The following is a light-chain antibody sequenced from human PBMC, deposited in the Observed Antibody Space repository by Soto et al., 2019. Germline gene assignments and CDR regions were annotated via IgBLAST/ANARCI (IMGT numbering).Light chain of an antibody. CDR3: QQYGSSPLVT. Sequence: EIVLTQSPGTLSLSPGERATLSCRASQSVSSSYLAWYQPKPGQAPRLLIYGASSRATGIPDRFSGSGSGTDFTLTISRLEPEDFAVYYCQQYGSSPLVTFGQGTRLEIK. CDR2: GAS. V-gene: IGKV3-20*01. CDR1: QSVSSSY. J-gene: IGKJ5*01.